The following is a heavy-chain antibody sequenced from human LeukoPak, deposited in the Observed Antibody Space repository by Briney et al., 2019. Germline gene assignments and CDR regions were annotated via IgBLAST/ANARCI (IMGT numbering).Heavy chain of an antibody. CDR3: ARGPRYSFY. D-gene: IGHD6-13*01. J-gene: IGHJ4*02. Sequence: PGGSLRLSCAASGFTFSSYGMHWVRQAPGKGLEWVAVISYDGSNKYYADSVKGRFTISRDQANNTLYLQMNTLRDEDTAVYYCARGPRYSFYWGQGTLVSVSS. CDR2: ISYDGSNK. CDR1: GFTFSSYG. V-gene: IGHV3-30*03.